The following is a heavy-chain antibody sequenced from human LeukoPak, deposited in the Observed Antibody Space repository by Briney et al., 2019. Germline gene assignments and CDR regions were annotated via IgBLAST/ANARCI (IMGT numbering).Heavy chain of an antibody. CDR3: ARDRPRSTSSTTPFDY. D-gene: IGHD6-6*01. J-gene: IGHJ4*02. CDR1: GYTFTSYG. V-gene: IGHV1-18*01. Sequence: ASVKVSCKASGYTFTSYGISWVRQAPGQGLEWMGWISAYNGNTNYAQKLQGRVTMTTDTSTSTAYMEIRSLRSDDTAVYYCARDRPRSTSSTTPFDYWGQGTLVTVSS. CDR2: ISAYNGNT.